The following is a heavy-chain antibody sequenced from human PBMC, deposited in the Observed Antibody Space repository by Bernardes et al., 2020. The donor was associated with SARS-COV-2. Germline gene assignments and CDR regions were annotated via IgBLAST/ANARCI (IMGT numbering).Heavy chain of an antibody. D-gene: IGHD3-3*01. J-gene: IGHJ3*02. CDR2: ISYDGSNK. CDR3: ASPIFGVVEDAFDI. V-gene: IGHV3-30*01. Sequence: GGSLRLSCAASGFTFSSYAMHWVRQAPGKGLEWVAVISYDGSNKYYADSVKGRFTISRDNSKNTLYLQMNSLRAEDTAVYYCASPIFGVVEDAFDIWGQGTMVTVSS. CDR1: GFTFSSYA.